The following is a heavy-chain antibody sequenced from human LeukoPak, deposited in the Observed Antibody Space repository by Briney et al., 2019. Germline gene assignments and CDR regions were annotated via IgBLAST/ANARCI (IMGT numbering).Heavy chain of an antibody. V-gene: IGHV3-23*01. CDR2: ITGRGDGT. CDR3: AKGTERYREVSSFDF. J-gene: IGHJ4*02. Sequence: GGSLRLSCAASGFTFNTYTMNWVRHAPGKGLEGVSAITGRGDGTYYADLVKGRFTISRDNSKNTLYLQMNSLRAEDTAAYYCAKGTERYREVSSFDFWGQGTLVTVSS. D-gene: IGHD6-19*01. CDR1: GFTFNTYT.